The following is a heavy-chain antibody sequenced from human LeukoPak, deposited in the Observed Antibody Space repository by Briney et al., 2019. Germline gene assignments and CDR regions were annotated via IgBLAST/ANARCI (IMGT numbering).Heavy chain of an antibody. J-gene: IGHJ3*02. Sequence: GGSLRLSCAASGFTFSSYEMNWVRQAPGKGLEWVSYISSSGSTIYYADSVKGRFTISRDNAKNSLYLQMNSLRAEDTALYYCAKEKVVDLIRAFDIWGQGTMVIVSS. CDR3: AKEKVVDLIRAFDI. CDR2: ISSSGSTI. D-gene: IGHD2-15*01. CDR1: GFTFSSYE. V-gene: IGHV3-48*03.